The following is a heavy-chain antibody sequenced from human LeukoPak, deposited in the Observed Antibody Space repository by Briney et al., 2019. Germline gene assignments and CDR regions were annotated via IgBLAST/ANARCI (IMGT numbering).Heavy chain of an antibody. CDR2: ISGSGVST. CDR1: GFTFSNYA. V-gene: IGHV3-23*01. D-gene: IGHD3-16*02. CDR3: AKGTSFVITFGGLIADY. Sequence: GGSLRLSCAASGFTFSNYAISWVRQAPGKGLEWASVISGSGVSTDYADSVKGRFTISRDNSKNTLYLQMNTLGAEDTAIYYCAKGTSFVITFGGLIADYWGQGTLVTVSS. J-gene: IGHJ4*02.